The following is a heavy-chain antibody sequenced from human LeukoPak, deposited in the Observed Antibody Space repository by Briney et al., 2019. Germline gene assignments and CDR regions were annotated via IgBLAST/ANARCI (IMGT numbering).Heavy chain of an antibody. Sequence: GGSLRLSCAASGFTFSSYVMSWVRQAPGQGLEWVSAISGSGGSTYYADSVKGRFTISRDNSKNTLYLQMNSLRAEDTAVYYCAKDGSGGDYDFDYWGQGTLVTVSS. CDR1: GFTFSSYV. J-gene: IGHJ4*02. D-gene: IGHD4-17*01. CDR3: AKDGSGGDYDFDY. V-gene: IGHV3-23*01. CDR2: ISGSGGST.